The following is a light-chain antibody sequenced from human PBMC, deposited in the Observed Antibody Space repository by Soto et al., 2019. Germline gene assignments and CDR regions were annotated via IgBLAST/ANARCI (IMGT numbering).Light chain of an antibody. J-gene: IGLJ1*01. Sequence: QSVLTQPASVSGSPGQSITISCTGTSSDVGGSNYVSWYQQHPGKAPKLMIYDVSNRPSGVSNRFSGSKSGNTASLTISGLQAEDEADYYCRSYTSSSTLYVFGTGTKVTVL. CDR1: SSDVGGSNY. CDR3: RSYTSSSTLYV. V-gene: IGLV2-14*01. CDR2: DVS.